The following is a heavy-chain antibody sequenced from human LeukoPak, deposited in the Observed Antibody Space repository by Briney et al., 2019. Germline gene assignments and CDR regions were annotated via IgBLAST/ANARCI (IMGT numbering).Heavy chain of an antibody. CDR3: ATNFGISAGSAFDI. CDR1: GFTVSSNY. CDR2: IYSGGST. J-gene: IGHJ3*02. D-gene: IGHD1-14*01. Sequence: GGSLRLSCAASGFTVSSNYMSWVRQAPGKGLEWVSVIYSGGSTYYADSVKGRFTISRDNSKNTLYLQMNSLRAEDTAVYYCATNFGISAGSAFDIWGQGTMVTVSS. V-gene: IGHV3-53*01.